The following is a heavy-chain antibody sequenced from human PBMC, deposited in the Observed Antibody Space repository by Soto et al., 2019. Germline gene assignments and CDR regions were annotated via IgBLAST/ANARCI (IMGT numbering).Heavy chain of an antibody. V-gene: IGHV5-10-1*01. CDR1: GYSFTSYW. J-gene: IGHJ6*02. D-gene: IGHD3-3*01. CDR3: ARQKGVRDFWSGYEGIYGMDV. CDR2: IDPSDSYT. Sequence: GESLKISCNGSGYSFTSYWISWVRQMPGKGLEWMGRIDPSDSYTNYSPSFQGHVTISADKSISTAYLQWSSLKASDTAMYYCARQKGVRDFWSGYEGIYGMDVWGQGTTVTVS.